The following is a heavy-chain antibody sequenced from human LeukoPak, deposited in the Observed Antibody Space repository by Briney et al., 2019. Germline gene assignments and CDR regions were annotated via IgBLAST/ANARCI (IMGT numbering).Heavy chain of an antibody. J-gene: IGHJ2*01. Sequence: SVTVSFKASGGTFISYAISWVRQAPGQGLEWMGRIIPILGIANYAQKFHGRVTITADKSTSTAYMELSSLRSEDTAVYYCARDRRAAMVTTRWYFDLWGRGTLVTVSS. D-gene: IGHD5-18*01. V-gene: IGHV1-69*04. CDR1: GGTFISYA. CDR2: IIPILGIA. CDR3: ARDRRAAMVTTRWYFDL.